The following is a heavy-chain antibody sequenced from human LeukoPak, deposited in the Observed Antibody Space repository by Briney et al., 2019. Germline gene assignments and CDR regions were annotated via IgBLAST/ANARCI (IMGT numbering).Heavy chain of an antibody. V-gene: IGHV4-31*03. D-gene: IGHD6-25*01. CDR1: GGSISSGGYY. Sequence: SQTLSLTCTVSGGSISSGGYYWSWIRQHPGKGLEWIGYIYYSGSTYYNPSLKSRVTISVDASKNQCSLKLSSVTAADTAVYYCARDQTSGSSAPTYNWFDPWGQGTLVTVSS. CDR3: ARDQTSGSSAPTYNWFDP. CDR2: IYYSGST. J-gene: IGHJ5*02.